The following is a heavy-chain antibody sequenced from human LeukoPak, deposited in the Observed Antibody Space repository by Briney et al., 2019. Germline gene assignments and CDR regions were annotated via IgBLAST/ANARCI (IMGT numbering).Heavy chain of an antibody. V-gene: IGHV3-7*01. D-gene: IGHD1-7*01. CDR1: VFSFSNYW. Sequence: PGGSLRLSCVTSVFSFSNYWMNWVRLAPGKGLEWVAIIKADGSEEHYVDSVRGRFTVSRDNAKNSLYLQMSSLRDEDTAVYYCARSNYGPENWGQGTLVTVSS. J-gene: IGHJ4*02. CDR2: IKADGSEE. CDR3: ARSNYGPEN.